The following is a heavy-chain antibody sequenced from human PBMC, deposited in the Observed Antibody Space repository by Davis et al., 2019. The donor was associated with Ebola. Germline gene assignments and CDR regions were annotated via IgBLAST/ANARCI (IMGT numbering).Heavy chain of an antibody. CDR2: ISAYNGNT. Sequence: AASVKVSCKVSDYTLSEISMHWVRQAPGIGLEWMGWISAYNGNTNYAQKLQGRVTMTTDTSTSTAYMELRSLRSDDTAVYYCARIQDYGMDVWGKGTTVTVSS. CDR1: DYTLSEIS. D-gene: IGHD5-18*01. J-gene: IGHJ6*04. CDR3: ARIQDYGMDV. V-gene: IGHV1-18*01.